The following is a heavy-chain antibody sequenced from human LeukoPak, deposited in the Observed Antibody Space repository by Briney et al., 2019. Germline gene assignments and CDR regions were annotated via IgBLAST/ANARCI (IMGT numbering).Heavy chain of an antibody. Sequence: GGSLRLSCAASGFTFSSYAMHWVRQAPGKGLEWVAVISYDGSNKYYADSVKGRFTISRDNSKNTLYLQMNSLRAEDTAVYYCARNKAAAGTSAYFDYWGQGTLVTVSS. CDR1: GFTFSSYA. J-gene: IGHJ4*02. V-gene: IGHV3-30-3*01. CDR2: ISYDGSNK. D-gene: IGHD6-13*01. CDR3: ARNKAAAGTSAYFDY.